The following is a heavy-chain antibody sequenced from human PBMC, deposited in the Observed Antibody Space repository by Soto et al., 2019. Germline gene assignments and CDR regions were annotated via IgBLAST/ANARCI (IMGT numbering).Heavy chain of an antibody. CDR2: ISSSSSYI. V-gene: IGHV3-21*01. J-gene: IGHJ6*03. D-gene: IGHD2-2*01. CDR3: ARDRPCPPAVYYYYYMDV. CDR1: GFTFSSYS. Sequence: EVQLVESGGGLVKPGGSLRLSCAASGFTFSSYSMNWVRQAPGKGLEWVSSISSSSSYIYYADSVKGRFTISRDNAKNSLYLQMNSPRAEDTAVYYCARDRPCPPAVYYYYYMDVWGKGTTVTVSS.